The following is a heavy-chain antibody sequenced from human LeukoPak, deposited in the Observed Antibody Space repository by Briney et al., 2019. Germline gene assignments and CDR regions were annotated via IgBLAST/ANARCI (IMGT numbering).Heavy chain of an antibody. J-gene: IGHJ4*02. V-gene: IGHV3-7*05. CDR3: AGDQRYCSSSSCPWEPFDY. CDR2: IKQDGSEK. D-gene: IGHD2-2*01. Sequence: PRGSLRLSCAASGFTFSSYWVSWVRQAPGKGLEWAANIKQDGSEKYYVDSVKGRFTISRDNAKNSLYLQMNSLRAEDTAVYYCAGDQRYCSSSSCPWEPFDYWGQGTLVTVSS. CDR1: GFTFSSYW.